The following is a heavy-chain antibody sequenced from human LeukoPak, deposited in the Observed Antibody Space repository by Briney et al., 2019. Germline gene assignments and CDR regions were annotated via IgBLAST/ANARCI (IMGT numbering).Heavy chain of an antibody. CDR1: GFTFSSYS. CDR3: ARDRIDSSGFDY. D-gene: IGHD3-22*01. CDR2: ISSSSSYI. J-gene: IGHJ4*02. V-gene: IGHV3-21*01. Sequence: GGSLRLSCAASGFTFSSYSMNRVRQAPGKGLEWVSSISSSSSYIYYADSVKGRFTISRDNAKNSLYLQMNSLRAEDTAVYYCARDRIDSSGFDYWGQGTLVTVSS.